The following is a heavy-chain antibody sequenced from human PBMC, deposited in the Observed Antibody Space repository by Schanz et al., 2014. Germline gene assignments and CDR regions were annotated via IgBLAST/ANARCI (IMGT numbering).Heavy chain of an antibody. Sequence: VQLVESGGGLVQPGGSLRLSCAASGFTFSSYSMNWVRQAPGKGLEWVSFIYIGGNTYYADSVKGRFTISRDNSKNTVYIQMNSLRAEDTAVYYCARGGPAYYFDDWGQGTLVTVSS. CDR3: ARGGPAYYFDD. CDR2: IYIGGNT. V-gene: IGHV3-66*01. J-gene: IGHJ4*02. CDR1: GFTFSSYS.